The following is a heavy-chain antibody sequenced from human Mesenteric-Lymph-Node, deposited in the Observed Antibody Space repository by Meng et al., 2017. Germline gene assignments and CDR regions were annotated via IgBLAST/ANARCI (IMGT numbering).Heavy chain of an antibody. Sequence: LQRQGPGPVKPSETLSLTCTVSGGSISSSRHYWGWIRQPPGKGLEWIGSIYYSGSTYYNPSLRSRVTMSLDTSKNQFSLKLSSVTATDTAVYYCARHDGGYGDYFDHWGQGTLVTVSS. J-gene: IGHJ4*02. CDR1: GGSISSSRHY. CDR2: IYYSGST. CDR3: ARHDGGYGDYFDH. V-gene: IGHV4-39*01. D-gene: IGHD5-12*01.